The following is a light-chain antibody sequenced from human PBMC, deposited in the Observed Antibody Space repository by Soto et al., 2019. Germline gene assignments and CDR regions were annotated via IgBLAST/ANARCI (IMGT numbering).Light chain of an antibody. CDR1: QSVSSRY. CDR2: GAS. J-gene: IGKJ4*01. Sequence: ELVLTQSPATLSLSPGERVNLSCRASQSVSSRYVAWYQHKTGQPPRLLISGASSRATGIPDRFSGSESGVDFTLTISRLEPEDFAVYYCQQYDSSPPIFGGGTKVEI. CDR3: QQYDSSPPI. V-gene: IGKV3-20*01.